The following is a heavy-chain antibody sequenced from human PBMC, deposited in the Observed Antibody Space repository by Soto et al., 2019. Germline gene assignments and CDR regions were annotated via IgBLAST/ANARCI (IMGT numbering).Heavy chain of an antibody. D-gene: IGHD3-10*01. CDR1: GYTFTSYA. J-gene: IGHJ6*02. V-gene: IGHV1-3*01. CDR2: MNASSGNT. Sequence: ASVKVSCKASGYTFTSYAMHWVRQAPGQRLEWMGWMNASSGNTKYAQKFQGRVTMTRNTSISTAYMELSSLRSEDTAVYYCARGYYYGSGSYYITYYYYGMDVWGQGTTVPVSS. CDR3: ARGYYYGSGSYYITYYYYGMDV.